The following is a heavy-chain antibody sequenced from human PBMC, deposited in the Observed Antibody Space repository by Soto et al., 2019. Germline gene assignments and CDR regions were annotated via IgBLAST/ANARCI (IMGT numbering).Heavy chain of an antibody. V-gene: IGHV3-30*03. CDR1: GFTFSNYG. J-gene: IGHJ4*02. D-gene: IGHD1-7*01. CDR3: ARDRGWNCDY. CDR2: ISSDGSNK. Sequence: QVQLVESGGGVVQPGRSLRVSCAASGFTFSNYGMHWVRQAPGKGLEWVALISSDGSNKYYADSVKGRFSFSRDNSKNTLYLQVKILRPEDTAVYYCARDRGWNCDYWGQGTLVTVAS.